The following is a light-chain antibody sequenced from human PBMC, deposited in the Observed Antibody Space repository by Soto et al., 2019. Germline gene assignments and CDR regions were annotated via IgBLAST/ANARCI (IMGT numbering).Light chain of an antibody. Sequence: MTQSPSSVSASVGDRVTITCRASQGIGSWLAWYQQKPGQAPRLLIYGASTRATGIPARFSGSGSGTEFTLTISSLQSEDFAVYYCKQYNNWPPLTFGGGTKVEIK. CDR2: GAS. J-gene: IGKJ4*01. CDR1: QGIGSW. V-gene: IGKV3-15*01. CDR3: KQYNNWPPLT.